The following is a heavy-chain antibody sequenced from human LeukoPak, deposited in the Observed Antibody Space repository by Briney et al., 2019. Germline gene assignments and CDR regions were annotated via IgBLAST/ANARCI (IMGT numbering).Heavy chain of an antibody. CDR3: ARCPTRLFDY. Sequence: SETLSLTCAVYGGSFSGYYRSWIRQPPGKGLEWIGEINHSGSTNYNPSLKSRVTISVDTSKNQFSLKLSSVTAADTAVYYCARCPTRLFDYWGQGTLVTVSS. CDR1: GGSFSGYY. J-gene: IGHJ4*02. CDR2: INHSGST. V-gene: IGHV4-34*01.